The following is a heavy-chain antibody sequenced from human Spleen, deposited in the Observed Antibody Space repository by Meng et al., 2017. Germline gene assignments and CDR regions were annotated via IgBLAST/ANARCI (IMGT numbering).Heavy chain of an antibody. CDR2: INTKTGNP. V-gene: IGHV7-4-1*02. J-gene: IGHJ4*02. D-gene: IGHD2-15*01. Sequence: QVQLVQSESELKKPGASVKVSCKASGYTFTSFGINWVRQAPGQGLEWMGWINTKTGNPTYAPSLTGRFVLSLDTSVNTTYLQISSLKPEDTAVFYCARARYCSGGSCYSDHWGQGTLVTVSS. CDR1: GYTFTSFG. CDR3: ARARYCSGGSCYSDH.